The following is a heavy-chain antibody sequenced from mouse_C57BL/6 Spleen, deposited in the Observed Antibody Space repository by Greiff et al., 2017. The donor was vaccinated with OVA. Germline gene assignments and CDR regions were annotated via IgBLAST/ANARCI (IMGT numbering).Heavy chain of an antibody. J-gene: IGHJ2*01. CDR1: GYAFSSSW. Sequence: VQLQQSGPELVKPGASVKISCKASGYAFSSSWMNWVKQRPGKGLEWIGRIYPGDGDTNYNGKFKGKATLTADKSSSTAYMQLISLTSEDSAVYFCASGYFDYWGQGTTLTVSS. V-gene: IGHV1-82*01. CDR3: ASGYFDY. CDR2: IYPGDGDT.